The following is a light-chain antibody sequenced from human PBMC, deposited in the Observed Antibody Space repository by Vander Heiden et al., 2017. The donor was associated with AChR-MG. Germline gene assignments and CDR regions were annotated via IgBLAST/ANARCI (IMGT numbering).Light chain of an antibody. CDR3: QQRSNSYT. Sequence: IVLTQSPATLSLSPGERATLSCRASQNVTRFLAWYQQKSGQAPRLLIYDVSIRATGIPDRFSGSGSGTDFTLSISSLEPEDFAVYYCQQRSNSYTFGQGTKLEIK. CDR2: DVS. V-gene: IGKV3-11*01. CDR1: QNVTRF. J-gene: IGKJ2*01.